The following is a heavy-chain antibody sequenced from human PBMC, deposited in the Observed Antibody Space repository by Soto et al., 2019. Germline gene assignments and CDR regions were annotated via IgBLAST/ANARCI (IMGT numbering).Heavy chain of an antibody. Sequence: QVQLQESGPGRVKPSGTLSLTCAVSGGSISRSTLWSWLRQPPGTGLEWMGDIHHCGSTNYNPSHQRRVTISEDKSKTRCALMLSSLTAANTAVYYCARVPFRRAYSSSGHSPDNWGQGTLVSVSS. CDR3: ARVPFRRAYSSSGHSPDN. V-gene: IGHV4-4*02. CDR1: GGSISRSTL. J-gene: IGHJ4*02. CDR2: IHHCGST. D-gene: IGHD6-13*01.